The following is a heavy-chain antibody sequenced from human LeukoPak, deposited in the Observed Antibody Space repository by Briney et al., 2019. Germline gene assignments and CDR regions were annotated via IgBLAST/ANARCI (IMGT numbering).Heavy chain of an antibody. V-gene: IGHV1-2*04. CDR3: ARDSNLGHPLWGLGSSWPRAPTWDYYYGMDV. CDR1: GYTFTGYY. Sequence: ASVKVSCTASGYTFTGYYMHWVRQAPGQGLEWMGWINPNSGGTNYAQKFQGWVTMTRDTSISTAYMELSRLRSDDTAVYYCARDSNLGHPLWGLGSSWPRAPTWDYYYGMDVWGQGTTVTVSS. CDR2: INPNSGGT. J-gene: IGHJ6*02. D-gene: IGHD6-13*01.